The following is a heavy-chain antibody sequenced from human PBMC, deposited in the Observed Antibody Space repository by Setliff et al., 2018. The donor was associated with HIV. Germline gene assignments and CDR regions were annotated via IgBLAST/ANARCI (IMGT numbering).Heavy chain of an antibody. CDR3: ARDSSSGSYLGLDY. J-gene: IGHJ4*02. V-gene: IGHV3-7*01. CDR2: IKQDGSEK. CDR1: GFTFSDYG. D-gene: IGHD1-26*01. Sequence: GGSLRLSCAASGFTFSDYGMHWVRQAPGKGLEWVANIKQDGSEKYYVDSVKGRFTISRDNAKNSLYLQMNSLRAEDTAVYYCARDSSSGSYLGLDYWGQGTLVTVSS.